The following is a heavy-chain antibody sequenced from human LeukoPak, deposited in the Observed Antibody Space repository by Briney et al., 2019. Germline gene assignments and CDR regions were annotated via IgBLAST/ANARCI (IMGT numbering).Heavy chain of an antibody. J-gene: IGHJ6*03. D-gene: IGHD6-19*01. CDR1: GFTFNYYG. V-gene: IGHV3-30*02. CDR2: IWYDGSNK. Sequence: KSGGSLGLSCAASGFTFNYYGMHWVRQAPGKGLEWVGFIWYDGSNKYYADSVKGRFTISRDNSRNTLYLQMNSLRAEDTAVYYCAKDSAEVSSGSGGLYYYMDVWGKGTTVTISS. CDR3: AKDSAEVSSGSGGLYYYMDV.